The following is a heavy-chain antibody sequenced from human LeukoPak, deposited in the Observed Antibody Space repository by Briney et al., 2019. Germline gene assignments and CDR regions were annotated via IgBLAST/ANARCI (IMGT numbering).Heavy chain of an antibody. V-gene: IGHV1-69*05. J-gene: IGHJ3*02. CDR1: GGTFSSYA. CDR2: IIPIFGTA. D-gene: IGHD3-22*01. CDR3: ARETYYYDSSGGNDAFDI. Sequence: VKVSCKASGGTFSSYAISWVRQAPGQGLEWMGRIIPIFGTANYAQKFQGRVTIATDESTSTAYMELSSLRSEDTAVYYCARETYYYDSSGGNDAFDIWGQGTMVTVSS.